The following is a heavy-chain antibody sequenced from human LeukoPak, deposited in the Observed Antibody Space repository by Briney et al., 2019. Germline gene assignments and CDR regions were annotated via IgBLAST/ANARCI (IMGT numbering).Heavy chain of an antibody. J-gene: IGHJ6*02. CDR2: IDDNGGGT. Sequence: GESLTLSCSASGFTLSSYWMHWVRHVPGKGLVWVSRIDDNGGGTTYADYVKGRFAISRDNAKNTLYLQMSSLRIDDTAVYYCTRVQAGRSGLMDVWGRGTTVTVSS. CDR1: GFTLSSYW. CDR3: TRVQAGRSGLMDV. D-gene: IGHD2-8*02. V-gene: IGHV3-74*01.